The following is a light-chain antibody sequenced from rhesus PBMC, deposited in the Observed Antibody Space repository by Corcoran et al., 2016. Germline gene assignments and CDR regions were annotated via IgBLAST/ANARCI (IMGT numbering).Light chain of an antibody. J-gene: IGKJ3*01. CDR1: QGISSY. CDR3: QQRNTFPFT. Sequence: DIQLTQSPSSLSASVGDRVTITCRASQGISSYLAWYQQNSGKAPKLLIFVASSLQRGVPSRFSGSGSGIEFTLTFNRLQPEDFATYYCQQRNTFPFTFGPGTKLDIK. V-gene: IGKV1-38*01. CDR2: VAS.